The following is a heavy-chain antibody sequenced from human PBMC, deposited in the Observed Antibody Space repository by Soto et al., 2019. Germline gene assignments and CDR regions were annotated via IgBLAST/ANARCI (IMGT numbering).Heavy chain of an antibody. J-gene: IGHJ6*02. CDR1: GFTFSSYG. Sequence: PGGSLRLSCAASGFTFSSYGMHWVRQAPGKGLEWVAVIWYDGSNKYYADSVKGRFTISRDNSKNTLYLQMNSLRAEDTAVYYCAVTTVPAAAGNYYYYGMDVWGQGTTVTVSS. V-gene: IGHV3-33*01. CDR3: AVTTVPAAAGNYYYYGMDV. CDR2: IWYDGSNK. D-gene: IGHD2-2*01.